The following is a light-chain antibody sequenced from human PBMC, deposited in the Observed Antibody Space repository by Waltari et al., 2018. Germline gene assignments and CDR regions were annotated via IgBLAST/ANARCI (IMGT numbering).Light chain of an antibody. CDR2: RDI. CDR3: QAWDTSTGVV. J-gene: IGLJ2*01. CDR1: NLQYKY. Sequence: YEMTQPPSVSVSPGQTASITCSGDNLQYKYVYWYQHKPGKSPLLILYRDIGRPSGFPGRFSGSNSGNTATLTISETQAMDEADYYCQAWDTSTGVVFGGGTKLTVL. V-gene: IGLV3-1*01.